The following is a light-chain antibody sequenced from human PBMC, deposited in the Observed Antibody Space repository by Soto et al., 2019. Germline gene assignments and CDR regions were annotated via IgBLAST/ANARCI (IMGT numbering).Light chain of an antibody. CDR2: GAS. CDR1: QSLSSSY. Sequence: EIVLTQSPGALSLSPWEGATLSCRASQSLSSSYVAWYQQKVGQPPRLLIYGASNRATGIPDRFSGGGSGTDFTLTISRLEPEDFATYYCQQYYSYPQTFGQGTKVDIK. V-gene: IGKV3-20*01. CDR3: QQYYSYPQT. J-gene: IGKJ1*01.